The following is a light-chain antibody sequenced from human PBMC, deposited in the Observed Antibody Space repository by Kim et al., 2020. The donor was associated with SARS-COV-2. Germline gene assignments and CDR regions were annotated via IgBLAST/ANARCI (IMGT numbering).Light chain of an antibody. CDR2: QDS. J-gene: IGLJ2*01. CDR3: QAWDSSIAV. CDR1: KLGDKY. V-gene: IGLV3-1*01. Sequence: SYELTQPPSVSVSPGQTASITCSGDKLGDKYTCWYQQKPGQSPVLVIYQDSKRPSGIPERFSGSNPGNTATLTISGTQAMDEADYYCQAWDSSIAVFGGGTQLTVL.